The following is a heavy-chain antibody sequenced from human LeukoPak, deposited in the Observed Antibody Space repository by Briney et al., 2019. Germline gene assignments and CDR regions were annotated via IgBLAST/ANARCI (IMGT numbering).Heavy chain of an antibody. CDR1: GFTFDDYA. V-gene: IGHV3-9*01. CDR3: ARETGSYLGH. D-gene: IGHD1-26*01. CDR2: ISWNSGSI. J-gene: IGHJ4*02. Sequence: GGSLRLSCAASGFTFDDYAMHWVRQAPGKGLEWVSGISWNSGSIGYADSVKGRFTISRDNAKNSLYLQMNSLRAEDTALYYCARETGSYLGHWGQGTLVTVSS.